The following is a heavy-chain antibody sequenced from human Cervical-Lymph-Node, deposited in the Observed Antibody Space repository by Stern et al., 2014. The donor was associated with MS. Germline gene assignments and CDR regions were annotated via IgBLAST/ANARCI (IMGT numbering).Heavy chain of an antibody. CDR1: GGSISSYH. D-gene: IGHD3-22*01. V-gene: IGHV4-59*01. Sequence: QVHLQEPGPGLVKPSETLSLTCTVSGGSISSYHWSWIRQHPGKGLEWIGYIYYSGSTNYNPSLKSRVTISVDTSKNQFSLKLSSVTAADTAVYYCVGGSGYYYGAFDIWGQGTMVTVSS. CDR2: IYYSGST. CDR3: VGGSGYYYGAFDI. J-gene: IGHJ3*02.